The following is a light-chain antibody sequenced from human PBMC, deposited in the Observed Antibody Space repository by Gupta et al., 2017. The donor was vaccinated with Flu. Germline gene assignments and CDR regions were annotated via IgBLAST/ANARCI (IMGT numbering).Light chain of an antibody. J-gene: IGLJ3*02. CDR2: RNN. CDR3: ATWDNSLRVV. CDR1: TSNIGSNY. Sequence: QSVLTQPPSASGTPGQTVTISCSGGTSNIGSNYLYWYQHLPGTAPKLLIYRNNKRASGVPDRFSGSKSATSASLAISGLRSEDEADYYCATWDNSLRVVFGGGTKLTVL. V-gene: IGLV1-47*01.